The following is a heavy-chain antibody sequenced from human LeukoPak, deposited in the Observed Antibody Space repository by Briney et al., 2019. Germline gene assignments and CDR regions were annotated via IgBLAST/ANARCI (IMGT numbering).Heavy chain of an antibody. CDR1: GFTFSSYG. CDR2: ISYDGSNK. V-gene: IGHV3-30*19. Sequence: PGGSLRLPCAASGFTFSSYGMHWVRQAPGKGLEWVAVISYDGSNKYYADSVKGRFTISRDNSKNTLYLQMNSLRPEDTAVYYCARDTYLGYCGGGSCYYFDYWGQGTLVTVSS. CDR3: ARDTYLGYCGGGSCYYFDY. D-gene: IGHD2-15*01. J-gene: IGHJ4*02.